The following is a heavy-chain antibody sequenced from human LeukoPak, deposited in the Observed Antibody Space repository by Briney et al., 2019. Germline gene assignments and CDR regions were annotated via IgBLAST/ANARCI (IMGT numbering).Heavy chain of an antibody. D-gene: IGHD2-8*01. J-gene: IGHJ4*02. CDR3: ARERYCTTSACYVGVPFDY. Sequence: GGSLRLPCAASGFTFSTYYMTWVRQAPGKGLEWVAGVKQDGSENYYVDSVKGRFTISRDNSQNSLYLQMNSLRAEDTAVYFCARERYCTTSACYVGVPFDYWGQGTLVTVSS. CDR2: VKQDGSEN. V-gene: IGHV3-7*01. CDR1: GFTFSTYY.